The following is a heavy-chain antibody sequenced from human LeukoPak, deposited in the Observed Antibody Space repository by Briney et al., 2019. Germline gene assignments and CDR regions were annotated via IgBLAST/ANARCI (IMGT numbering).Heavy chain of an antibody. CDR2: INPSGGST. J-gene: IGHJ5*02. Sequence: ASVKVSCKASGYTFTSSYMHWVRQAPGQGLEWMGIINPSGGSTSYAQKFQGRVTMTRDTSTSTVYMELSSLRSEDTAVYYCARAGLSRITMVRGVISCWFDPWGQGTLVTVSS. CDR1: GYTFTSSY. V-gene: IGHV1-46*01. D-gene: IGHD3-10*01. CDR3: ARAGLSRITMVRGVISCWFDP.